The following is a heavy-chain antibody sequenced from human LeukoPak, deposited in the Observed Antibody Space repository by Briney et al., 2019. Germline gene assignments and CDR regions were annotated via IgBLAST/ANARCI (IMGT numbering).Heavy chain of an antibody. CDR2: IWYDGSNK. Sequence: GGSLRLSCAASGFTFSSYGMHWVRQAPGKGLEWVAVIWYDGSNKYYADSVKGRFTISRDNSKNTLYLQMNSLRAEDTAVYYCARGGYYGSRLDGYGMDVWGQGTTVTVSS. CDR3: ARGGYYGSRLDGYGMDV. J-gene: IGHJ6*02. CDR1: GFTFSSYG. V-gene: IGHV3-33*01. D-gene: IGHD3-10*01.